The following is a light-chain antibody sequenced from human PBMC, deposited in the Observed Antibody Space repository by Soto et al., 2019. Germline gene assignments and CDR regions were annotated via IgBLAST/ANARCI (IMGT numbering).Light chain of an antibody. CDR3: QQYNSQWT. J-gene: IGKJ1*01. Sequence: AIRMTQSPSSFSASTGDRVTITCRASQGISSYLAWYQQKPGKAPKLLIYAASTLHSGVPSRFSGSGSGTEFTLTISSLQPDDFATYYCQQYNSQWTFGQGTKVDI. CDR2: AAS. V-gene: IGKV1-8*01. CDR1: QGISSY.